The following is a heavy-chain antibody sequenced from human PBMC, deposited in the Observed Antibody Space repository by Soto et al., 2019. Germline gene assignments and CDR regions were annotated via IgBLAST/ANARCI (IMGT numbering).Heavy chain of an antibody. V-gene: IGHV4-39*01. Sequence: SETRSLTWIVSGESISSSSYYWGWIRQPPGKGLEWIGSIYYSGRTYYNPSFKSRVTISIDTSKNQFSLKLSSVTATDTAVYYCARQRTTVVTQAYFDHWGQGALVTVSS. CDR3: ARQRTTVVTQAYFDH. D-gene: IGHD2-21*02. CDR1: GESISSSSYY. CDR2: IYYSGRT. J-gene: IGHJ4*02.